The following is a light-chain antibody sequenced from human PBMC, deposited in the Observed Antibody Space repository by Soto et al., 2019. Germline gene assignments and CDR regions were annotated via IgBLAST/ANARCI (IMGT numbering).Light chain of an antibody. J-gene: IGLJ1*01. V-gene: IGLV2-14*01. CDR1: SSDVGGYNY. CDR3: SSYTSSSTYV. Sequence: QSVLTQAASVSGCPGQSMTISCTGTSSDVGGYNYVSWYQQHPGKAPKLMIYEVSNRPSGVSNRFSGSKSGNTASLTISGLQAEDEADYYCSSYTSSSTYVFGTGTKVTVL. CDR2: EVS.